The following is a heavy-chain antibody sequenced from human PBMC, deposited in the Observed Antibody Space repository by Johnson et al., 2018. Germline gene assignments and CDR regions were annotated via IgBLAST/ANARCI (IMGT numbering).Heavy chain of an antibody. CDR2: ISWDGGST. V-gene: IGHV3-43*01. CDR1: GFTFDDYT. D-gene: IGHD5-12*01. CDR3: AKDIVARYYYGMDV. J-gene: IGHJ6*02. Sequence: VQLVQSGGGLVKPGGSLRLSCAASGFTFDDYTMHWVRQAPGKGLAWVSLISWDGGSTYYADSVQGRFTISSDNSKTSLYLQMNSLRTEDTALYYCAKDIVARYYYGMDVWGQGTTVTVSS.